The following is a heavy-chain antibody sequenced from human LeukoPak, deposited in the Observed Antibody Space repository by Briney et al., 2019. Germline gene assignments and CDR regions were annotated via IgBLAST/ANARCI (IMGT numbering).Heavy chain of an antibody. V-gene: IGHV1-18*01. CDR3: ARPLYYDSTGYHQYYFDH. J-gene: IGHJ4*02. D-gene: IGHD3-22*01. CDR1: GYTFTSYI. CDR2: ISAYNGNT. Sequence: ASVKVSCKASGYTFTSYIISWVRQAPGQGLEWMGWISAYNGNTNYAQNLQGRVTMTTETSTSTAYMDLRSLRSDDTAVYYCARPLYYDSTGYHQYYFDHWGQGTLVTVSS.